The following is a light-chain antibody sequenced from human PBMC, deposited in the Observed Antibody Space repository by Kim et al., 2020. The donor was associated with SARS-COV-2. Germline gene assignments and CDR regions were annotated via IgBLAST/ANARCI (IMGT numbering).Light chain of an antibody. J-gene: IGKJ5*01. CDR3: QQRSNWPVT. CDR1: ESVGRY. V-gene: IGKV3-11*01. Sequence: LSPGERATLSCRASESVGRYLAWYQQKPGQAPRLLIYDTSNTAAGIPARFSGGGSGTDFALTISSLEPEDFAVYYCQQRSNWPVTFGQGTRLEIK. CDR2: DTS.